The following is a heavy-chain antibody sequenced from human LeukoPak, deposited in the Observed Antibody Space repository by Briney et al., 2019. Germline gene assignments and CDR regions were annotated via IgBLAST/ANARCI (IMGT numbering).Heavy chain of an antibody. CDR2: IYYSGST. CDR3: ARDNWNYGSSMDV. J-gene: IGHJ6*02. V-gene: IGHV4-59*01. Sequence: TSETLSLTCTVSGGSIRSYCWSWIRQPPGKGLEWIGYIYYSGSTNYNPSLKSRVTISVDTSKNQFSLKLSSVTAADTAVYYCARDNWNYGSSMDVWGQGTTVTVSS. CDR1: GGSIRSYC. D-gene: IGHD1-7*01.